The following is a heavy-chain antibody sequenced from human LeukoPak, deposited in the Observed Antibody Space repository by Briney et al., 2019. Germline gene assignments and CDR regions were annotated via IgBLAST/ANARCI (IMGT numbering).Heavy chain of an antibody. CDR3: ARGSIAAVDY. D-gene: IGHD6-13*01. CDR2: IRSDGGRT. CDR1: GFTFSSYA. V-gene: IGHV3-64D*06. Sequence: GGSLRLSCSASGFTFSSYAMHWVRQAPGKGLEYVSAIRSDGGRTYYADSVKGRFTISRDNSKNTLYLQMSSLRAEDTAVYYCARGSIAAVDYWGQGTLVTVSS. J-gene: IGHJ4*02.